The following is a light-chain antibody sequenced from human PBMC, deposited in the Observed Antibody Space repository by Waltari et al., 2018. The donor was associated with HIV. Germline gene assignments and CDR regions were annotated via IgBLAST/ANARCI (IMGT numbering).Light chain of an antibody. V-gene: IGLV3-27*01. J-gene: IGLJ3*02. Sequence: SYDLTQPSSVSVSPGQTARITCSGDILAEKYGRWFQQKPGQAPVLLIYKDIERPSGIPERFSGSSSGTTVTLTISGAQVEDEADYYCFSTTDNNLGVFGGGTQLTVL. CDR1: ILAEKY. CDR2: KDI. CDR3: FSTTDNNLGV.